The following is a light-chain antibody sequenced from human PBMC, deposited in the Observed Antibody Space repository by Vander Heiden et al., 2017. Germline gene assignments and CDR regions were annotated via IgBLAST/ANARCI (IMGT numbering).Light chain of an antibody. CDR3: RQDYNFPRT. CDR2: AAS. Sequence: AIQMTQSPSSLSASVGDRVTITCRASQVIRYDLGWYQQKPGKAPKLLIYAASSLESGVPSRFSGNGSGTDFTLTISSLQPEDFATYYCRQDYNFPRTFGQGTMVEI. J-gene: IGKJ1*01. V-gene: IGKV1-6*01. CDR1: QVIRYD.